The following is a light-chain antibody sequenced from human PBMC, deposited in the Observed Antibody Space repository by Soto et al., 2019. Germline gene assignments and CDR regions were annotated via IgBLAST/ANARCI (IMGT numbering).Light chain of an antibody. J-gene: IGKJ2*01. V-gene: IGKV3-20*01. CDR3: QQYGGSPLVT. CDR1: QSVSSVS. CDR2: GAS. Sequence: EIVLTQSPGTLSLSPGERATLSCRASQSVSSVSLAWYQQKPGQAPRLLVYGASTRATGIPDRFSGSGSGTDFTLTISRQEPEDFAVYYCQQYGGSPLVTFGQGTKLEIK.